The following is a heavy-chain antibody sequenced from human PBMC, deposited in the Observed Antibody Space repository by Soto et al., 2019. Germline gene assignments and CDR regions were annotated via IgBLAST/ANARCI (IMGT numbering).Heavy chain of an antibody. J-gene: IGHJ4*02. CDR2: IYHTGST. CDR1: GGSISSTNW. Sequence: PSETLSLTCVVSGGSISSTNWWTWVRQTPGKGLEWIGEIYHTGSTKYNPTLKNRVTKKLEKSNNKLSQNLKSVTAADTAVFYCATLPPRIVVVVLPIPSWGQGTLVTVSS. D-gene: IGHD2-15*01. CDR3: ATLPPRIVVVVLPIPS. V-gene: IGHV4-4*02.